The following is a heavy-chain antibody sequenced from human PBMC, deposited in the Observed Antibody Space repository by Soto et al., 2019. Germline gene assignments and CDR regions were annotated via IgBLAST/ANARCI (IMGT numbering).Heavy chain of an antibody. Sequence: QVQLVQSGAEVKRPGSSVTVSCKSSGGTFSSYAINWVRQAPGQGLEWLGGVIPIFHASDYAQKFQGRVRITANESTGTTYMDLSNLSYEDTAMYFCARNLKSTDYSNDARYIDWGQGTLVTVFS. V-gene: IGHV1-69*01. CDR3: ARNLKSTDYSNDARYID. CDR2: VIPIFHAS. J-gene: IGHJ4*02. D-gene: IGHD4-4*01. CDR1: GGTFSSYA.